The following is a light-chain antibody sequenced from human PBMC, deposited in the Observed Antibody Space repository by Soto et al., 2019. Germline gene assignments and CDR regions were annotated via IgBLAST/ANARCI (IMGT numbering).Light chain of an antibody. CDR1: SSDNAIYNY. CDR3: SSYTRTGSLYV. J-gene: IGLJ1*01. V-gene: IGLV2-14*01. Sequence: QSALTQPASVSGSPGQSITISCTGTSSDNAIYNYVSWYQQHPDKAPKLLIYRGSNRPSGVSNRFSGSESGNTASLTISGLQAEDETYYYCSSYTRTGSLYVFGTGTKVTVL. CDR2: RGS.